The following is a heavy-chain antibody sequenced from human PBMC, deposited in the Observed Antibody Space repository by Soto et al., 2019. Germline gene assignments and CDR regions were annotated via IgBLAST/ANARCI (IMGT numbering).Heavy chain of an antibody. D-gene: IGHD3-16*02. V-gene: IGHV4-34*01. J-gene: IGHJ4*02. CDR3: ARGFGYVWGSYRLYYFDY. CDR1: GGSFSGYY. Sequence: SETLSLTCAVYGGSFSGYYWSWIRQPPGKGLEWIGEINHSGSTNYNPSLKSRVTISVDTSKNQFSLKLSSVTAADTAVYYCARGFGYVWGSYRLYYFDYWGQGTLVTVSS. CDR2: INHSGST.